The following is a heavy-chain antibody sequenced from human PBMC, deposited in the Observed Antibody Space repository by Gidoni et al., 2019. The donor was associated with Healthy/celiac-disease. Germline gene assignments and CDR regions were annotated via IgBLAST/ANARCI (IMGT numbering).Heavy chain of an antibody. D-gene: IGHD6-6*01. CDR1: GFTFDDYA. Sequence: EVQLVESGGGLVQPGRSLRLSCAASGFTFDDYAMHWVRQAPGKGLEWVSGISWNSGSIGYADSVKGRFTISRDNAKNSLYLQMNSLRAEDTALYYCAKDIGQLVGYNWFDPWGQGTLVTVSS. CDR3: AKDIGQLVGYNWFDP. CDR2: ISWNSGSI. V-gene: IGHV3-9*01. J-gene: IGHJ5*02.